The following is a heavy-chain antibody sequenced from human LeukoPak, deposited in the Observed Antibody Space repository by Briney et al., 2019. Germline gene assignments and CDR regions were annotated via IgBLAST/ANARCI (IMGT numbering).Heavy chain of an antibody. CDR2: IIPILGIA. J-gene: IGHJ6*02. CDR3: AILELRYYYGMDV. D-gene: IGHD1-7*01. Sequence: GASVKVSCKASGGTFSSYAISWVRQAPGQGLEWMGRIIPILGIANCAQKFQGRVTITADKSTSTAHMELSSLRSEDTAVYYCAILELRYYYGMDVWGQGTTVTVSS. CDR1: GGTFSSYA. V-gene: IGHV1-69*04.